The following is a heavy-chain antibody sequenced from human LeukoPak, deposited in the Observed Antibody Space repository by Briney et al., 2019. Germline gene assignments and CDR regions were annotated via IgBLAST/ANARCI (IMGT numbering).Heavy chain of an antibody. J-gene: IGHJ4*02. Sequence: GGSLRLTCAASGFTFSSYAMSWVRQAPGKGLEWVSAISGSGDNTYYADSVKDRFTISRDKSKNTLYLQMNSLGAEDTAVYYCAKNRGNYYYFDYWGQGTLVTVSS. D-gene: IGHD4-11*01. V-gene: IGHV3-23*01. CDR2: ISGSGDNT. CDR1: GFTFSSYA. CDR3: AKNRGNYYYFDY.